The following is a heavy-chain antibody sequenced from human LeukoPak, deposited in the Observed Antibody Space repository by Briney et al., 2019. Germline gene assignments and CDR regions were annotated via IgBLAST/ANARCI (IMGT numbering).Heavy chain of an antibody. CDR3: ARVGPSCGGDCYPAVGYYYYMDV. CDR2: ISAYNGNT. V-gene: IGHV1-18*01. Sequence: ASVKVSCKASGYTFTSYGISGVRQAPGQGLEWMGWISAYNGNTNYAQKLQGRVTMTTDTSTSTAYMELRSLRSDDTAVYYCARVGPSCGGDCYPAVGYYYYMDVWGKGATVTVSS. CDR1: GYTFTSYG. D-gene: IGHD2-21*02. J-gene: IGHJ6*03.